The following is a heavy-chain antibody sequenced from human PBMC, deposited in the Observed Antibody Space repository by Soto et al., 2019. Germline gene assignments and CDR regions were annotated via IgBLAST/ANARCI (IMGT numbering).Heavy chain of an antibody. CDR2: ISSSSSYI. D-gene: IGHD6-19*01. CDR1: GFTFSSYS. V-gene: IGHV3-21*01. Sequence: VSLRLSCAASGFTFSSYSMNWVRQAPGKGLEWVSSISSSSSYIYYADSVKGRFTISRDNAKNSLYLQMNSLRAEDTAVYYCAPSSGWNETPDYWGQGTLVTVSS. J-gene: IGHJ4*02. CDR3: APSSGWNETPDY.